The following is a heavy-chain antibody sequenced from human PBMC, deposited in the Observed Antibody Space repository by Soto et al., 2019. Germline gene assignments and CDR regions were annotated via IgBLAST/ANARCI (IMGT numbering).Heavy chain of an antibody. V-gene: IGHV1-3*01. D-gene: IGHD4-17*01. CDR2: INAGNGNT. CDR3: ARDRETTVTLYYYYYGMDV. J-gene: IGHJ6*02. CDR1: GYTFTSYA. Sequence: ASVKVSCKASGYTFTSYAMHWVRQAPGQRLEWMGWINAGNGNTKYSQKFQGRVTITRDTSASTAYMELSSLRSEDTAVYYCARDRETTVTLYYYYYGMDVWGQGTTVTVS.